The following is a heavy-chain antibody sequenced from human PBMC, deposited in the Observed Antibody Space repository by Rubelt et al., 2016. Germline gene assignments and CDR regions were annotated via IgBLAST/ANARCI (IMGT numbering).Heavy chain of an antibody. D-gene: IGHD4-17*01. Sequence: CAASGFTFSSYGMHWVRQAPGKGLEWVAVISYDGSNKYYADSVKGRFTISRDNSKNTLYLEMNSLRAEDTAVYYCAKGVGGDYEIPGTYGMDVWGQGTTVTVSS. V-gene: IGHV3-30*18. J-gene: IGHJ6*02. CDR3: AKGVGGDYEIPGTYGMDV. CDR1: GFTFSSYG. CDR2: ISYDGSNK.